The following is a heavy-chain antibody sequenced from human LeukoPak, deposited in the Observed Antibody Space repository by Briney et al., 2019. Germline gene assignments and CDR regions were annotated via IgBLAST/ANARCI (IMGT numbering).Heavy chain of an antibody. CDR2: FDPEGGKA. J-gene: IGHJ4*02. Sequence: GPVKVSCKVSGDTLSELSMHWVRQAPGKGLEWMGGFDPEGGKAIYAQKFQGRLTMTEDTSTDTAYMGLRSLRSDDTAVYYCTAGGVYSLLDHWGQGTQVTVSS. CDR3: TAGGVYSLLDH. CDR1: GDTLSELS. D-gene: IGHD5/OR15-5a*01. V-gene: IGHV1-24*01.